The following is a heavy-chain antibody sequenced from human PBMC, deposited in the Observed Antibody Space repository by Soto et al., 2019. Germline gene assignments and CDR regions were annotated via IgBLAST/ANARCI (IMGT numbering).Heavy chain of an antibody. J-gene: IGHJ4*02. V-gene: IGHV3-7*01. D-gene: IGHD3-22*01. Sequence: GGSLRLSCAASGFTFSNYWMSWVRQAPGKGLEWVANINQDGSDKDYVDSVKGRFTISRDNAKNSLYLQMDSLRAEDTAVYYCARLVRNNYESRGFWFYWGQGTPVTVSS. CDR1: GFTFSNYW. CDR3: ARLVRNNYESRGFWFY. CDR2: INQDGSDK.